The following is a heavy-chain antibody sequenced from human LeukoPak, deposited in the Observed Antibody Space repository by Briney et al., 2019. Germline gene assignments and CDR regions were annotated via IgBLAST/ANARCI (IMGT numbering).Heavy chain of an antibody. Sequence: ASVKVSCKASGYTFTGYSMHWVRQAPGQGLEWMGWINPNSGGTNYAQKFQGRVTMTRDTSISTAYMELSRLRSDDTAVYYCAREYYDFWSGYYLYWGQGTLVTVSS. CDR3: AREYYDFWSGYYLY. J-gene: IGHJ4*02. V-gene: IGHV1-2*02. CDR1: GYTFTGYS. CDR2: INPNSGGT. D-gene: IGHD3-3*01.